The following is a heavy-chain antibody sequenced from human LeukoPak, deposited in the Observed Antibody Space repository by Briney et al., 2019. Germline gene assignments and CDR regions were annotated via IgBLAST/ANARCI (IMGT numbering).Heavy chain of an antibody. J-gene: IGHJ4*02. CDR2: ISSSGSTI. CDR1: GFTFSSYE. V-gene: IGHV3-48*03. CDR3: ARTGDSSGYYRSNYFDY. Sequence: GGSLRLSCAASGFTFSSYEMNWVRQAPGKGLEWVSYISSSGSTIYYADSVEGRFTISRDNAKNSLYLQMNSLRAEDTALYYCARTGDSSGYYRSNYFDYWGQGTLVTVSS. D-gene: IGHD3-22*01.